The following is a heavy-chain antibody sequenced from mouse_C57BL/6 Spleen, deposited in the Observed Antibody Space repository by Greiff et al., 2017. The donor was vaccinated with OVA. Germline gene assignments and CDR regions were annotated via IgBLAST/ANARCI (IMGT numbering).Heavy chain of an antibody. Sequence: VQLVESGPGLVAPSQSLSITCTVSGFSLTSFGVDWVRQPPGKGLEWLGVIWGGGSTNYNSALMSRLSISKDNSKSQVFLKMNSLQTDDTAMYYCAKHFTTVVSSYWYFDVWGTGTTVTVSS. CDR3: AKHFTTVVSSYWYFDV. D-gene: IGHD1-1*01. CDR1: GFSLTSFG. J-gene: IGHJ1*03. V-gene: IGHV2-9*01. CDR2: IWGGGST.